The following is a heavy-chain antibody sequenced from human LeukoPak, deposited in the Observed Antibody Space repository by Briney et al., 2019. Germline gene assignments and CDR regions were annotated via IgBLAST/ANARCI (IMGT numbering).Heavy chain of an antibody. J-gene: IGHJ4*02. CDR2: IKQDGSLE. Sequence: PGGSLRLSCVASGFTFENYWMHWVRQAPGKGPECVANIKQDGSLEHYMDSVKGRFTISRDNAKNSLILQMDSLRADDTAVYYCARWTGVIDSWGQGTLVTVSS. D-gene: IGHD2-21*01. V-gene: IGHV3-7*01. CDR1: GFTFENYW. CDR3: ARWTGVIDS.